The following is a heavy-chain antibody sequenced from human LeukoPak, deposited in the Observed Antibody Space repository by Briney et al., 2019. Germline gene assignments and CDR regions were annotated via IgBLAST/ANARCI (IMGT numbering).Heavy chain of an antibody. Sequence: GESLKISCKGSGYSFPSYWIGWVRQMPGKGLEWMGIIYPSDSDTRYSPAFQGQVTISADKSISTAYLQRSSLKASDTAMYYCVREDMTGQSFDSWGQGTPVTVSS. CDR2: IYPSDSDT. J-gene: IGHJ4*02. CDR1: GYSFPSYW. D-gene: IGHD3-9*01. V-gene: IGHV5-51*01. CDR3: VREDMTGQSFDS.